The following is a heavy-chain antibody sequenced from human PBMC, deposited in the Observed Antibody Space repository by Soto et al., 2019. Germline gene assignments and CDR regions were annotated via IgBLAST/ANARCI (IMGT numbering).Heavy chain of an antibody. D-gene: IGHD2-15*01. CDR1: GFTFSTYA. V-gene: IGHV3-23*01. CDR2: INTSGGST. Sequence: EVQLLESGGDLVQPGGSLRISCAASGFTFSTYAMSWVRQAPGKGLEWVSTINTSGGSTYYADSVKGRFTISRDNSKNTLYLQMNSLRPEDTAVYYCAKFYGGKPAHTYTIDPWGQGTLVTVSS. CDR3: AKFYGGKPAHTYTIDP. J-gene: IGHJ5*02.